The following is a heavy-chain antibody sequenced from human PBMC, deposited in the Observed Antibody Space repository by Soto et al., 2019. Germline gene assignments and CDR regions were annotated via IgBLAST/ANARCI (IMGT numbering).Heavy chain of an antibody. CDR3: ARSPALVATIRFDD. CDR1: GGSISSSSW. Sequence: SETLSLTCAVSGGSISSSSWWSWVRQPPGKGMEWIGEIYHRGSTNYNPSLKSRVTISVDKSKNQFSLKLSSVTAADTAVYYCARSPALVATIRFDDWGQGTLLTVSS. V-gene: IGHV4-4*02. J-gene: IGHJ4*02. CDR2: IYHRGST. D-gene: IGHD5-12*01.